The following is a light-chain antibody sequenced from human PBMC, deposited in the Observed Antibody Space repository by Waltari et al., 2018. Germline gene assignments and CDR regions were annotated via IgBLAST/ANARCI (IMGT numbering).Light chain of an antibody. V-gene: IGKV2-28*01. CDR2: LAS. Sequence: DIVMTLSPLSLPVTTGEPASISCSSSQSLLYSNGFNYLDWHLQKPGQSPQLLIYLASIRPSGVPDRFNGSGSGTDFTLKINRVEPEDVGVYYCMQARQTPFTLGQGTRLELK. CDR1: QSLLYSNGFNY. J-gene: IGKJ5*01. CDR3: MQARQTPFT.